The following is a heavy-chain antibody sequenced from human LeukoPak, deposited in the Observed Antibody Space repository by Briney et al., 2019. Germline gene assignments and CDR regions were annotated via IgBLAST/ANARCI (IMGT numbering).Heavy chain of an antibody. CDR1: GFTFSSYG. D-gene: IGHD2-15*01. CDR3: AKEEKRYCSGGSCPLTDY. J-gene: IGHJ4*02. V-gene: IGHV3-30*02. CDR2: IHHDGSNK. Sequence: GGSLRLSCAASGFTFSSYGMHWVRQAPGKGLDWVAFIHHDGSNKYYADSVRGRFTISRDNSKNTLYLQMNSLRAEDTAVYYCAKEEKRYCSGGSCPLTDYWGQGTLVTVSS.